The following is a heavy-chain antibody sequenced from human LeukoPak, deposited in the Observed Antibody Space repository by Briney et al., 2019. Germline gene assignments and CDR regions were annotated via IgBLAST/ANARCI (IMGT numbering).Heavy chain of an antibody. CDR2: INPSGGST. CDR1: GYTLTSNY. V-gene: IGHV1-46*01. J-gene: IGHJ4*02. Sequence: ASVKVSCKASGYTLTSNYIHSVRQAPGQGLEWMGIINPSGGSTTYAQKFQGRVTMTRDTSTSTVYMELTSLRSEDTAVYYCAGTTVTTSTFDYWGQGTLVTVSS. CDR3: AGTTVTTSTFDY. D-gene: IGHD4-17*01.